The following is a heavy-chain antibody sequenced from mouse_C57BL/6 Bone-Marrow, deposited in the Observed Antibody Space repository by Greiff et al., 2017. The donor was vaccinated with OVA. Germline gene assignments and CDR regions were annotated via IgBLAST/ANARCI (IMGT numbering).Heavy chain of an antibody. Sequence: QVHVKQSGAELARPGASVKMSCKASGYTFTSYTMHWVKQRPGQGLEWIGYINPSSGYPKYNQKFKDKATLTADTSSSTAYMQLSSLTSEDSAGYDCARGNWGVDYWGQGTTLTVSS. CDR1: GYTFTSYT. D-gene: IGHD4-1*01. V-gene: IGHV1-4*01. J-gene: IGHJ2*01. CDR3: ARGNWGVDY. CDR2: INPSSGYP.